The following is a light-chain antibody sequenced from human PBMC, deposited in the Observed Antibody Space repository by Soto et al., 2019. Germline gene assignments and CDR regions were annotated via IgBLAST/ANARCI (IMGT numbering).Light chain of an antibody. CDR2: AAS. V-gene: IGKV1-17*01. CDR3: LQHNSYPYT. J-gene: IGKJ2*01. CDR1: QGIRNE. Sequence: DIQMTQSPSSLSASVGDRVTIACRASQGIRNELGWFQQIPGKAPKRLIYAASTLQSGVPSRFSGSGSGTEFTLTISSLQPEDFATYYCLQHNSYPYTFGQGTKLEIK.